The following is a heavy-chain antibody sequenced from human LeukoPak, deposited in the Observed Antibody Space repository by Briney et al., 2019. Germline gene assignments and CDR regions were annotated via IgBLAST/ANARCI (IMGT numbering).Heavy chain of an antibody. CDR1: GYTFTDYY. D-gene: IGHD2-21*02. CDR2: IIPTSGGT. V-gene: IGHV1-2*02. Sequence: ASVKFSCKASGYTFTDYYMHWMRQAPGQGPEWMGWIIPTSGGTNYAQKFQGRVTMTRDTSITTAYMELSSLRSDDTAVYYCARAGDCGGDCPSGYWGQGTLVTVSS. CDR3: ARAGDCGGDCPSGY. J-gene: IGHJ4*02.